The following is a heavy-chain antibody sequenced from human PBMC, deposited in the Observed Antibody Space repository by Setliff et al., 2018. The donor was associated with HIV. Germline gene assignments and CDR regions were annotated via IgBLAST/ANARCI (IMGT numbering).Heavy chain of an antibody. CDR3: ARFNALLGSSTYYDY. D-gene: IGHD3-22*01. V-gene: IGHV4-39*07. CDR1: GGSISSSSYY. CDR2: IYYSGST. J-gene: IGHJ4*02. Sequence: SETLSLTCTVSGGSISSSSYYWGWFRQPPGKGLEWIGSIYYSGSTYYNPSRKSRVAISLDTSKNQFSLKVSSVTAADTALYYCARFNALLGSSTYYDYWGPGLLVTVSS.